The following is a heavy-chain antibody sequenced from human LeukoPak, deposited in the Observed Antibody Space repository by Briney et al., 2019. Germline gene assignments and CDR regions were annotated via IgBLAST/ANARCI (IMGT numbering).Heavy chain of an antibody. CDR1: GFTSSSYW. CDR3: ARDPGLVLWFDP. Sequence: GGSLRLSCAASGFTSSSYWMHWVRQAPGKGLVWVSRINSDGSSTSYADSVKGRFTISRDNAKNTLYLQMNSLRAEDTVVYYCARDPGLVLWFDPWGQGTLVTVSS. V-gene: IGHV3-74*01. CDR2: INSDGSST. D-gene: IGHD3/OR15-3a*01. J-gene: IGHJ5*02.